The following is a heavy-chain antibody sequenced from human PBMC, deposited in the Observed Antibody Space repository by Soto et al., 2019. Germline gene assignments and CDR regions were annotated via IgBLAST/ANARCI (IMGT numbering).Heavy chain of an antibody. CDR1: GGTFSSYA. D-gene: IGHD2-15*01. V-gene: IGHV1-69*13. J-gene: IGHJ6*02. CDR2: IIPIFGTA. CDR3: ARASSAGYCSGGSCYRWAADYYGMDV. Sequence: SVKVSCKASGGTFSSYAISWVRQAPGQGLEWMGGIIPIFGTANYAQKFQGRVTITADESTSTAYMELSSLRSEDTAVYYCARASSAGYCSGGSCYRWAADYYGMDVWGQGTTVTVSS.